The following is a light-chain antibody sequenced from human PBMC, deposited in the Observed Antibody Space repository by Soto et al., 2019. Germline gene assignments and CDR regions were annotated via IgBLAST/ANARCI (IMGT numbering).Light chain of an antibody. CDR3: QQYGSSSWT. Sequence: EIVLTQSPGTLSLSPGERATLSCRASQSVSGSYLAWYQQKPGQAPRLLIYGASSRATGIPDRFSGSGSGTEFTLTISSLQSEDFAVYYCQQYGSSSWTFGQGTKVDI. CDR2: GAS. CDR1: QSVSGSY. V-gene: IGKV3-20*01. J-gene: IGKJ1*01.